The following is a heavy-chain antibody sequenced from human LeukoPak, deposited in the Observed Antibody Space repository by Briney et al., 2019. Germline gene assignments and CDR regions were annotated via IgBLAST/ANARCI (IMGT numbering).Heavy chain of an antibody. Sequence: GASVKVSCKASGYTFTSYDINWVRQATGQGLEWMGWVNPNSGNTGYAQKFQGRVTMTRNTSISTAYMELSSLRSEDTAVYYCARGRSRSSNFDYWGQGTLVTVSS. J-gene: IGHJ4*02. CDR3: ARGRSRSSNFDY. V-gene: IGHV1-8*01. D-gene: IGHD6-6*01. CDR1: GYTFTSYD. CDR2: VNPNSGNT.